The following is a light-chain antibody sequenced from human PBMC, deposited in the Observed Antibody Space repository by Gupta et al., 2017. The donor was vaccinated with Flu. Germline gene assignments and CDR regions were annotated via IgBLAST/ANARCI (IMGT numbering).Light chain of an antibody. V-gene: IGKV1D-12*01. J-gene: IGKJ4*01. Sequence: DIQMTQSPSSVSASVGDTVTITCRASQSVLSWLVWYQQKPGKAPKLLIHSISRLQTGVPPRFSGSGSDTDFTLTISSLQPEDFATYFCQQTHIYPLTFGGGTTVEI. CDR2: SIS. CDR1: QSVLSW. CDR3: QQTHIYPLT.